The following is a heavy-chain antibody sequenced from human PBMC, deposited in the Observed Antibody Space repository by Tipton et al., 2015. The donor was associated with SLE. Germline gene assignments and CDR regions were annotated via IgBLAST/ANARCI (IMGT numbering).Heavy chain of an antibody. J-gene: IGHJ3*02. CDR1: GGSITGTGYY. CDR2: IYYTGST. CDR3: ARGWIVGPTSSFDI. D-gene: IGHD1-26*01. Sequence: TLSLTCTVSGGSITGTGYYWSWIRQHPGKGLEWIGHIYYTGSTFYNPSLKSRLTISVDTSKNEFSLKMSSVTAADTAVYYCARGWIVGPTSSFDIWGQGTMVTVSS. V-gene: IGHV4-31*03.